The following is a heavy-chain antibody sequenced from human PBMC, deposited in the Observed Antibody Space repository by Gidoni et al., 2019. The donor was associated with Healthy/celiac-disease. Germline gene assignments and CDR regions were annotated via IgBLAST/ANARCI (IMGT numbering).Heavy chain of an antibody. D-gene: IGHD2-21*02. J-gene: IGHJ5*02. V-gene: IGHV1-46*01. CDR1: GYTVPRYF. CDR2: INPTGGST. CDR3: ARGLGEHHGGNSTS. Sequence: QVQLVQSGAEVKKPGASVKVPCKASGYTVPRYFMHWVRQAPGQGLEWRGIINPTGGSTYYAQKFQGRVTLTRDTSTSTVYMELSSLRSEDTAVYYCARGLGEHHGGNSTSWGQGTLVTVSS.